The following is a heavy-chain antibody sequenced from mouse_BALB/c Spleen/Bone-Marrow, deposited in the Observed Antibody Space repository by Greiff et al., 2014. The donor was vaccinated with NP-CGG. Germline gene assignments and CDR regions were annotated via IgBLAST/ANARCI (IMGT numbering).Heavy chain of an antibody. CDR1: GFSLSRYS. CDR2: IWGGGST. J-gene: IGHJ3*01. CDR3: ARNLRDPFAY. V-gene: IGHV2-6-4*01. Sequence: VHLVESGPGLVAPSQSLSITCTVSGFSLSRYSIHWIRQPPGNGLEWLGMIWGGGSTDYNSALKSRLSISKDNSKSQVFLKMNRLQTDDTAIYYCARNLRDPFAYWGQGTLVTVSA.